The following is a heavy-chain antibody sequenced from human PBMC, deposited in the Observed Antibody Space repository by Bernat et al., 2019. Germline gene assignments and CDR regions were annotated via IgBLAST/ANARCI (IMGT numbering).Heavy chain of an antibody. V-gene: IGHV3-15*01. CDR2: IKSQTDGGTK. CDR3: TTAPRESSFGYPIGDN. Sequence: EVQLVESGGGLVTPGGSLRLSCAASGFTFSNAWMSWVRQAPGKGLEWVGRIKSQTDGGTKDYAAPVKGRFTISRDDSKSTLYLQVSGLTTEDTAVYYCTTAPRESSFGYPIGDNWGQGTLLTVSS. D-gene: IGHD5-18*01. CDR1: GFTFSNAW. J-gene: IGHJ4*02.